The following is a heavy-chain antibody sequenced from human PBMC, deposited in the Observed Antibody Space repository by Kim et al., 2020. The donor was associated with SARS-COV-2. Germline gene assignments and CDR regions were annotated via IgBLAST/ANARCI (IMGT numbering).Heavy chain of an antibody. Sequence: GGSLRLSCVVSGFTFSSHGMHWVRQAPGKGLEWMAVISFDGTRIYYADSVKGRFTISRDDSKYTLYLQMNNLRAEDTALYYCARDRGGSGNYLDFWGQGT. D-gene: IGHD3-10*01. V-gene: IGHV3-30*03. CDR1: GFTFSSHG. CDR2: ISFDGTRI. CDR3: ARDRGGSGNYLDF. J-gene: IGHJ4*02.